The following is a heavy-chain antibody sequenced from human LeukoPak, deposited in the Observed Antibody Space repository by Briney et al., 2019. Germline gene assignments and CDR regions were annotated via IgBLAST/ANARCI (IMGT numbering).Heavy chain of an antibody. CDR2: IKQDGSEK. D-gene: IGHD3-10*01. V-gene: IGHV3-7*01. CDR1: GFTFSNYW. J-gene: IGHJ4*02. CDR3: ASMKGPGTYSSFDF. Sequence: PGGSLRLSCAASGFTFSNYWVSWVRQAPGKGLEWVANIKQDGSEKYYIDSVKGRFTISRGNAKNSLYLQMNSLRVEEAAVYYCASMKGPGTYSSFDFWGQGTLVTVSS.